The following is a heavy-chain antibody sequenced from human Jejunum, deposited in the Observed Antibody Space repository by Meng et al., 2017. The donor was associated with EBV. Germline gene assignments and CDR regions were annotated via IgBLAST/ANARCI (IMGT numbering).Heavy chain of an antibody. D-gene: IGHD3-22*01. CDR3: SSQDSTDYYRNWFDT. Sequence: VQWDQSGADVKQPGPPVHVSGNTSADAFTGYSIHLVRQGPSQGLGLMGRINLNSSAINQAQTFQCRGTFTRDTSTSTTSIELNRLQSDATAVYYCSSQDSTDYYRNWFDTWGQGTLVTVSS. J-gene: IGHJ5*02. CDR1: ADAFTGYS. CDR2: INLNSSAI. V-gene: IGHV1-2*06.